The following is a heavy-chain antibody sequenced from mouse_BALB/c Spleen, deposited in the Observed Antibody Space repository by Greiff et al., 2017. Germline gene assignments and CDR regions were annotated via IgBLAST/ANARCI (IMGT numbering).Heavy chain of an antibody. Sequence: EVQLKESGPSLVKPSQTLSLTCSVTGDSITSGYWNWIRKFPGNKLEYMGYISYSGSTYYNPSLKSRISITRDTSKNQYYLQLNSVTTEDTATYYCARYITGTYAMDYWGQGTSVTVSS. CDR2: ISYSGST. CDR1: GDSITSGY. CDR3: ARYITGTYAMDY. D-gene: IGHD4-1*01. V-gene: IGHV3-8*02. J-gene: IGHJ4*01.